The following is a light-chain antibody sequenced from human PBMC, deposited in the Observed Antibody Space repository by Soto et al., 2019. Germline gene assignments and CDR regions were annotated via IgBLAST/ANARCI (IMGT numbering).Light chain of an antibody. Sequence: EIVLTQSPGTLSLSPGERATLSCRASQSVSSSYLAWYQQKPGQAPRLLIYGASSRATGIPDRFSGSGSGTDFTLTISRLEPEDFAVYYCQQYGSSPQLRFGGGTKVEIK. J-gene: IGKJ4*01. CDR1: QSVSSSY. CDR3: QQYGSSPQLR. V-gene: IGKV3-20*01. CDR2: GAS.